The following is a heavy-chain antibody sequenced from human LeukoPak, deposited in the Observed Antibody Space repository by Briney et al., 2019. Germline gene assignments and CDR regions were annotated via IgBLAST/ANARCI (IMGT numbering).Heavy chain of an antibody. D-gene: IGHD5-18*01. CDR1: GGIFSSYA. CDR3: AREVGTAMALPNWPYFDY. J-gene: IGHJ4*02. CDR2: IIPIFGTA. V-gene: IGHV1-69*13. Sequence: SVKVSCKASGGIFSSYAISWVRQAPGQGLEWMGGIIPIFGTANYAQKFQGRVTITADESTSTAYMELSSLRSEDTAVYYCAREVGTAMALPNWPYFDYWGQGTLVTVSS.